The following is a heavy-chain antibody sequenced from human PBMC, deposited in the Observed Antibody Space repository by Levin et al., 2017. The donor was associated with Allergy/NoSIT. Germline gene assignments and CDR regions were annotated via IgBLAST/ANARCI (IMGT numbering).Heavy chain of an antibody. V-gene: IGHV3-23*01. CDR3: AKDEWLFNSRYYYYGMDV. J-gene: IGHJ6*02. CDR2: ISAIGGST. D-gene: IGHD3-3*01. CDR1: GFTFSSYA. Sequence: GESLKISCAASGFTFSSYAMTWVRQGPGKGLEWVSAISAIGGSTYYADSVKGRFTISRDNSKNTLYMHMNGLRAEDTAVYYCAKDEWLFNSRYYYYGMDVWGQGTTVTVSS.